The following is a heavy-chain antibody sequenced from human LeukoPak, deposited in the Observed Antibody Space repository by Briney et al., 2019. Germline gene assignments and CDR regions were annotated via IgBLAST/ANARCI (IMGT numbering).Heavy chain of an antibody. CDR2: INHSGST. V-gene: IGHV4-39*07. CDR3: ARLFPPLIYYNYYNRDV. J-gene: IGHJ6*03. D-gene: IGHD2-8*01. CDR1: GGSISSSSYY. Sequence: PSETLSLTCTVSGGSISSSSYYWSWIRQPPGKGLEWIGEINHSGSTNYNPSLKSRVTISVDTSKNQFSLKLSSVTAADTAVYYVARLFPPLIYYNYYNRDVWGKGPTVTISS.